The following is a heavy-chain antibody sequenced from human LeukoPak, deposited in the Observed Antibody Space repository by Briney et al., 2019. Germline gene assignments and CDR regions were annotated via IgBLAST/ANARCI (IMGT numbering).Heavy chain of an antibody. CDR2: IYTSGST. CDR3: AREDCSGGSCYYYYYYYMDV. V-gene: IGHV4-4*07. CDR1: GASISTFY. Sequence: SQTPSLTRTVAGASISTFYGSSSRQPAGNGLGWSGRIYTSGSTNYNPSLKSRVTMSIDTSKNQFSLKLSSVTAADTAVYYCAREDCSGGSCYYYYYYYMDVWGKGTTVTVSS. J-gene: IGHJ6*03. D-gene: IGHD2-15*01.